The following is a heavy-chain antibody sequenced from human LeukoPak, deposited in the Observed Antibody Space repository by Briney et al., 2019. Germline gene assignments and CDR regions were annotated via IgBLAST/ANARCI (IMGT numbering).Heavy chain of an antibody. CDR2: ISSSSSTI. CDR1: GFTFSNYN. D-gene: IGHD2-15*01. Sequence: GGSLRLSCAASGFTFSNYNMYEVRQAPGKGLEWLSYISSSSSTIFYADSVKGRFTISRDNAKSSLCLQMNSLRVEDTAVYYCARDFLEDTQWGQGTLVTVSS. V-gene: IGHV3-48*01. J-gene: IGHJ4*02. CDR3: ARDFLEDTQ.